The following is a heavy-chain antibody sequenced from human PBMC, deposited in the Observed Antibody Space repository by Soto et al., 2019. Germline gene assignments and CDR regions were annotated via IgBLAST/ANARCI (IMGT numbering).Heavy chain of an antibody. CDR1: GGSISSGDYY. CDR3: ARGQTTVTTLDY. Sequence: ASETLSLTCTVSGGSISSGDYYWSWIRQPPGKGLEWIGYIYYSGSTYYNPSLKSRVTISVDTSKNQFSLKLSSVTAAGTAVYYCARGQTTVTTLDYWGQGTLVTVSS. J-gene: IGHJ4*02. V-gene: IGHV4-30-4*01. CDR2: IYYSGST. D-gene: IGHD4-17*01.